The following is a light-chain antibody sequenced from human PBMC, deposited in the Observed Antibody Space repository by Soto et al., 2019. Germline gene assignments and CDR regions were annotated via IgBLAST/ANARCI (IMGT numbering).Light chain of an antibody. CDR2: DAS. CDR1: QSVSSSY. Sequence: EIVLTQSPGTLSLSPGERATLSCRASQSVSSSYSAWYQQKPGQAPRLLIYDASNRATGIPARFSGSGSGTDFTLTISSLEPEDFAVYYCQQRSNWPRALTFGGGTKVDIK. V-gene: IGKV3-11*01. CDR3: QQRSNWPRALT. J-gene: IGKJ4*01.